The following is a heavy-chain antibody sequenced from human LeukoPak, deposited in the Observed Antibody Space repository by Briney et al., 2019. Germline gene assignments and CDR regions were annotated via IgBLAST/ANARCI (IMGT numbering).Heavy chain of an antibody. V-gene: IGHV3-21*01. CDR2: ISSSSTYI. CDR1: GFTFSSYS. J-gene: IGHJ4*02. CDR3: ASQYTSSRIFDD. D-gene: IGHD6-13*01. Sequence: GGSLRLSCAASGFTFSSYSMNWVRQAPGKGLEWVSSISSSSTYIYYADSVKGRFTVSRDNAKNSLYLQMDSLRAEDTAVYFCASQYTSSRIFDDWGQGTLVTVSS.